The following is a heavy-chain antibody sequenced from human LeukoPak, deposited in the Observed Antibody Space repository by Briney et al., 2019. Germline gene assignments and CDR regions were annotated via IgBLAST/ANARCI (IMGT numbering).Heavy chain of an antibody. Sequence: GGSLRLSCAASGFTFSTFWMHWVRQAPGKGLVWVSGINSDGSSTTYADSVKGRFTISRDNAKNTLYLQMNNLRTEDTAVYYCARGRYYGMDVWGQGTTVTVSS. CDR3: ARGRYYGMDV. J-gene: IGHJ6*02. CDR2: INSDGSST. CDR1: GFTFSTFW. V-gene: IGHV3-74*03.